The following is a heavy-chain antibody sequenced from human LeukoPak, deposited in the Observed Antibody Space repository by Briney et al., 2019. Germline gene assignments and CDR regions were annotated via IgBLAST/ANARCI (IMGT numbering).Heavy chain of an antibody. CDR2: ISYDGSNK. Sequence: GGSLRLSCAASGFTLSSYAMHWVRQAPGKGLEWVAVISYDGSNKYYADSVKGRFTISRDNSKNTLYLQMNSLRAEDTAVYYCARGGRKATYSDYWGQGTLVTVSS. D-gene: IGHD1-1*01. J-gene: IGHJ4*02. V-gene: IGHV3-30-3*01. CDR1: GFTLSSYA. CDR3: ARGGRKATYSDY.